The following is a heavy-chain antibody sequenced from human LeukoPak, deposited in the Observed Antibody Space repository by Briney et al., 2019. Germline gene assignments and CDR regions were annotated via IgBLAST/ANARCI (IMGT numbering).Heavy chain of an antibody. J-gene: IGHJ4*02. CDR3: ARQATIGFDY. CDR2: IYYSGNT. V-gene: IGHV4-39*01. CDR1: GVSISSSNSY. D-gene: IGHD5-12*01. Sequence: SETLSLTCTVSGVSISSSNSYWGWIRQPPGKGLEWIGSIYYSGNTYYNASLKSQVSISIDTSKNQFSLKLSSVTAADTAVYYCARQATIGFDYWGQGTLVTVSS.